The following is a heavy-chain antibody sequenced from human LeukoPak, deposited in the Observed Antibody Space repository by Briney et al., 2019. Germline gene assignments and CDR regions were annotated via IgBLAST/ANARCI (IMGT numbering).Heavy chain of an antibody. J-gene: IGHJ3*02. D-gene: IGHD4-17*01. CDR1: GGSLSSGSYY. Sequence: SETLSLTCTVSGGSLSSGSYYWSWIRQPAGKGLEWLGRIYTSGRPNYNPSLKSRVTISVDTSKIQFSLKLSSVTAADTAVYYCARDSEDGDDAFDIWGQGTMVTVSS. CDR3: ARDSEDGDDAFDI. V-gene: IGHV4-61*02. CDR2: IYTSGRP.